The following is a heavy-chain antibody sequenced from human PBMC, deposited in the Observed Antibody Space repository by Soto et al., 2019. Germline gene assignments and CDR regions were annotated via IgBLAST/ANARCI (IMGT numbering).Heavy chain of an antibody. D-gene: IGHD6-19*01. CDR1: GGTFSSYT. Sequence: SVKVSCKASGGTFSSYTISWVRQAPGQGLEWMGRIIPILGIANYAQKFQGRVTITADKSTSTAYMELSSLRSEDTAVYYCARTLYSGGWYYFDYWGRGPLVPVSS. V-gene: IGHV1-69*02. CDR3: ARTLYSGGWYYFDY. J-gene: IGHJ4*02. CDR2: IIPILGIA.